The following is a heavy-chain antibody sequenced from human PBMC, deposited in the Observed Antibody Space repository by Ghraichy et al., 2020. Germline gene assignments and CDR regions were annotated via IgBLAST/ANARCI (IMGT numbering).Heavy chain of an antibody. Sequence: SETLTLTCTVSGGSISSYYWSWIRQPAGKGLEWIGRIYTSGSTNYNPSLKSRVTMSVDTSKNQFSLKLSSVTAADTAVYYCARVAPQSRESDYFDYWGQGTLVTVSS. CDR2: IYTSGST. J-gene: IGHJ4*02. CDR1: GGSISSYY. V-gene: IGHV4-4*07. CDR3: ARVAPQSRESDYFDY.